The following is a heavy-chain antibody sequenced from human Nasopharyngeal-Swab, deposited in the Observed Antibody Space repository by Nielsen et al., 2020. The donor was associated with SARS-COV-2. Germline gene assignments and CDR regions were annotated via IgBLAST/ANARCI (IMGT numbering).Heavy chain of an antibody. CDR2: MNPNSGNT. D-gene: IGHD2-8*02. Sequence: ASVKVSFKASGYTFTSYDINWVRQASGQGLEWVGWMNPNSGNTGYAQKFQGRVTMTRDTSITTAYMELSSLRSEDTAVYYCVRPRYCSAASCDRHSGVGLFDYWGQGTLVTVSS. CDR3: VRPRYCSAASCDRHSGVGLFDY. J-gene: IGHJ4*02. CDR1: GYTFTSYD. V-gene: IGHV1-8*01.